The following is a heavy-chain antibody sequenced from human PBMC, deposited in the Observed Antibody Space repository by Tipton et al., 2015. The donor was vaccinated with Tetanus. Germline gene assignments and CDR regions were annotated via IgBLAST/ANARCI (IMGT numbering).Heavy chain of an antibody. CDR3: ARAFWENGPDAFDI. Sequence: TLSLTCTVSGDSVSTGNFYWSWIRQPPGKGLEWIAFIHRSGLAFSKPSLKSRVSISIDTSQNQFSLRLTSVTAADTAVYFCARAFWENGPDAFDIWGLGTMVTVAS. CDR2: IHRSGLA. J-gene: IGHJ3*02. V-gene: IGHV4-30-4*01. D-gene: IGHD3-16*01. CDR1: GDSVSTGNFY.